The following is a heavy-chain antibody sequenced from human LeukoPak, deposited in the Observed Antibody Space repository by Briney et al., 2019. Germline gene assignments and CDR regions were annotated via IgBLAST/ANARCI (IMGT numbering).Heavy chain of an antibody. CDR2: IYYRGND. CDR1: GGATSDYY. Sequence: SETLSLTCAVSGGATSDYYRSSIPHPPGEGLEWSVDIYYRGNDNYNYSLKSRVNISVDTRKNILFLKLNSVTSVELGVYYCAGVRYCCTNRCYAWEFDHLGQGTLVTVSS. CDR3: AGVRYCCTNRCYAWEFDH. J-gene: IGHJ4*02. D-gene: IGHD2-2*01. V-gene: IGHV4-59*01.